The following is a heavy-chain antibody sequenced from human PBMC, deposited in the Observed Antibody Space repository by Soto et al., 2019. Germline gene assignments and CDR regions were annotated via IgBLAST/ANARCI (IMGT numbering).Heavy chain of an antibody. CDR1: GFTFSSYX. D-gene: IGHD3-22*01. CDR3: AKDLDYDSSGYYYYYYGMDV. V-gene: IGHV3-23*01. J-gene: IGHJ6*02. Sequence: GGSLRLSCAASGFTFSSYXMSWVRQAPGKGLEWVSAISGSGGSTYYAHSVKGRFTISRDNSKNTLYRQMNSLRAEDTAVYYCAKDLDYDSSGYYYYYYGMDVWGQGTTVTVSS. CDR2: ISGSGGST.